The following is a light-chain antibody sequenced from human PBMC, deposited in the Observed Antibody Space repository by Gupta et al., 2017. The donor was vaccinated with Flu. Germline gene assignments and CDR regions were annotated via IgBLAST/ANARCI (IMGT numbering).Light chain of an antibody. Sequence: AALTQPPYLSLPPRPSVAISCTGTSNDVGNYNRVSWYQQSPGTAPKLMIYEVSKRPAGVPGRFSGSKSGNTASLTISGLQAEDEADFYCSSYTSSSTYVFGTGTKVTVL. CDR2: EVS. J-gene: IGLJ1*01. V-gene: IGLV2-18*02. CDR1: SNDVGNYNR. CDR3: SSYTSSSTYV.